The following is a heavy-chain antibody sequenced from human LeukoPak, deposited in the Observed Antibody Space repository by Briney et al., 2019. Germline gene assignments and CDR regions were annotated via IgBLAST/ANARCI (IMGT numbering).Heavy chain of an antibody. J-gene: IGHJ6*03. CDR1: GFTFSSYS. CDR3: AKDPPMVRGAYYYYYYMDV. V-gene: IGHV3-21*01. CDR2: ISSSSSYI. D-gene: IGHD3-10*01. Sequence: GGSLRLSCAASGFTFSSYSMNWVRQAPGKGLEWVSSISSSSSYIYYADSMKGRFTISRDNAKNSLYLQMNSLRAEDTAVYYCAKDPPMVRGAYYYYYYMDVWGKGTTVTISS.